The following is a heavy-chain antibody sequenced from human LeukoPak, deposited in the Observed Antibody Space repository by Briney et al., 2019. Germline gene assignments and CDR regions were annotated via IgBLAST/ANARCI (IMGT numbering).Heavy chain of an antibody. CDR2: IRYDGRNK. CDR3: AKGGSNNWSFDN. CDR1: GFTFSNYG. J-gene: IGHJ4*02. D-gene: IGHD1-1*01. Sequence: GGSLRLSCAASGFTFSNYGMHWVRQAPGKGLQWVAYIRYDGRNKYSADSVKGRFTIYRDNSKSTLYLQMNSLRPEDTAVYYCAKGGSNNWSFDNWGQGTLVTVSS. V-gene: IGHV3-30*02.